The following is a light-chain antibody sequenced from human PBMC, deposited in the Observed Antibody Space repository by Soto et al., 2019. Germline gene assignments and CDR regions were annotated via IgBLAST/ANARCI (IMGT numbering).Light chain of an antibody. CDR2: DAS. V-gene: IGKV1-5*01. Sequence: IQLRQYPSTLSASLGDRVSVPWGASQSISRWLAWYQQKQGKAPKLLIYDASSLESGVPARFSGSGSGTEVTLTISSLKKDDVATYYCQQYNSYSGTFGQGTKVDIK. CDR3: QQYNSYSGT. CDR1: QSISRW. J-gene: IGKJ1*01.